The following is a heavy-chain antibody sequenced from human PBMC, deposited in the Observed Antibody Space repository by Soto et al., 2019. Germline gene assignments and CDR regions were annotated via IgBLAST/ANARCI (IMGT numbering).Heavy chain of an antibody. Sequence: ASVKVSCKVSGYTLTELSMHWVRQAPGKGLEWMGGFDPEDGETIYAQKFQGRVTMTEDTSTDTAYMELSSLRSEDTAVYYCATTQWLVLRMGFPGDYYYGMDVWGQGTTVTVSS. J-gene: IGHJ6*02. CDR3: ATTQWLVLRMGFPGDYYYGMDV. CDR2: FDPEDGET. CDR1: GYTLTELS. D-gene: IGHD6-19*01. V-gene: IGHV1-24*01.